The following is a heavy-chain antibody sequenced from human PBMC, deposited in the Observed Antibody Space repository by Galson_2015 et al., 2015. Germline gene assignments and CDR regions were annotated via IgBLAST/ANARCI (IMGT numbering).Heavy chain of an antibody. CDR3: AKEYCSVGNCPPYTFGMDV. V-gene: IGHV3-23*01. D-gene: IGHD2-15*01. J-gene: IGHJ6*02. CDR1: GFTFKNYA. CDR2: IGGTSGNT. Sequence: SLRLSCAASGFTFKNYAMAWVRRAPRKGLEWVSAIGGTSGNTNYADSVRGRFTISRDNDKNIMYLKMNSLRVEDTAVYYCAKEYCSVGNCPPYTFGMDVWGQGTTVTVSS.